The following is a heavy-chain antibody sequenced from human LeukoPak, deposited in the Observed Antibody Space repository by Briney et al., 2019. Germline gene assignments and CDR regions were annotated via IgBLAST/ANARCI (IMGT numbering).Heavy chain of an antibody. V-gene: IGHV1-18*01. CDR3: ARDRGWFDP. D-gene: IGHD3-10*01. Sequence: ASVKVSCKASGYTFTSYDISWVRQAPGRGLEWMGWISGYNDNRNYAQKLQGRVTMTTDRSTTTAYMELRSLRSDDTAVYYCARDRGWFDPWGQGTLVTVSS. CDR1: GYTFTSYD. CDR2: ISGYNDNR. J-gene: IGHJ5*02.